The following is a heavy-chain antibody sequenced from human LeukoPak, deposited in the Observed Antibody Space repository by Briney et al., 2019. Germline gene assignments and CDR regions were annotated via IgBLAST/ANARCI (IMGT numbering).Heavy chain of an antibody. CDR2: IYTSGST. CDR3: ARGIDTGGSFDY. D-gene: IGHD2-8*02. J-gene: IGHJ4*02. Sequence: NSSETLSLTCTVSGGSISSSSYYWGWIRQPAGKGLEWIGRIYTSGSTNYNPSLKSRVTMSVDTSKNQFSLKLSSVTAADTAVYYCARGIDTGGSFDYWGQGTLVTVSS. CDR1: GGSISSSSYY. V-gene: IGHV4-61*02.